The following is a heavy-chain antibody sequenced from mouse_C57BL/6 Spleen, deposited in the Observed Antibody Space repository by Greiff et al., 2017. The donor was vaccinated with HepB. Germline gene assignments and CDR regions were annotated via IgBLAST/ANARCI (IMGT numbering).Heavy chain of an antibody. D-gene: IGHD3-2*02. V-gene: IGHV1-4*01. J-gene: IGHJ3*01. CDR1: GYTFTSYT. Sequence: VQLQQSGAELARPDASVKMSCKASGYTFTSYTMHWVKQRPGQGLEWIGYINPSSGYTKYNQKFKDKATLTADKSSSTAYMQLSSLTSEDSAVYYCARGTAQATWFAYWGQGTLVTVSA. CDR2: INPSSGYT. CDR3: ARGTAQATWFAY.